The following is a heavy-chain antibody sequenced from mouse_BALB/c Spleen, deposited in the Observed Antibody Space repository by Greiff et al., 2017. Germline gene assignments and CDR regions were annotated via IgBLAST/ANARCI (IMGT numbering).Heavy chain of an antibody. Sequence: LVESGGGLVQPGGSRKLSCAASGFTFSDYGMAWVRQAPGKGPEWVAFISNLAYSIYYADTVTGRFTISRENAKNTLYLEMSSLRSEDTAMYYCARGSSGYAFAYWGQGTLVTVSA. CDR1: GFTFSDYG. CDR3: ARGSSGYAFAY. V-gene: IGHV5-15*02. J-gene: IGHJ3*01. CDR2: ISNLAYSI. D-gene: IGHD3-1*01.